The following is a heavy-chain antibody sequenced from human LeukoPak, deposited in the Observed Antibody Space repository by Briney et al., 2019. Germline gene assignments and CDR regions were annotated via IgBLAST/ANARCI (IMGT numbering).Heavy chain of an antibody. D-gene: IGHD3-22*01. Sequence: GGSLRLSCAASGFTFDDYAMHWVRQAPGKGLEWVSGISWNSGSIGYADSVKGRFTISRDNAKNSLYLQMNSLRAEDMALYYCAKSHYYDSSGLHYFDYWGQGTLVTVSS. CDR2: ISWNSGSI. J-gene: IGHJ4*02. CDR1: GFTFDDYA. CDR3: AKSHYYDSSGLHYFDY. V-gene: IGHV3-9*03.